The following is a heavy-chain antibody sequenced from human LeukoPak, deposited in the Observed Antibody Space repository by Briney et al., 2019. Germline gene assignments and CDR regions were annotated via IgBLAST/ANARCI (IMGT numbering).Heavy chain of an antibody. Sequence: GGSLRLSCAASGFAFSNYDMHWARQAPGKGLEWVTAIWFNGNNKDYSDSVKGRFTISRDNSKNTLYLQMHSLRAEDTAMYYCETDPWVEPARLAYYFDYWGQGTLVTVSS. J-gene: IGHJ4*02. CDR2: IWFNGNNK. CDR1: GFAFSNYD. D-gene: IGHD1-14*01. V-gene: IGHV3-33*01. CDR3: ETDPWVEPARLAYYFDY.